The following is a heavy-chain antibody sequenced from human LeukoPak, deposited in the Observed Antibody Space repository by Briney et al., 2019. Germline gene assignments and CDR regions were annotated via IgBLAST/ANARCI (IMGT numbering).Heavy chain of an antibody. D-gene: IGHD2-15*01. CDR3: ARDSYCSGGSCYVGGAY. CDR1: GFTFSSYV. Sequence: GGSLRLSCAASGFTFSSYVMHWVRQAPGKGLEWVAVISFDGSNKNYADSVKGRFTISRDNSKNTLYLQMNSLRAEDTAVYYCARDSYCSGGSCYVGGAYWGQGTLVTVSS. CDR2: ISFDGSNK. J-gene: IGHJ4*02. V-gene: IGHV3-30-3*01.